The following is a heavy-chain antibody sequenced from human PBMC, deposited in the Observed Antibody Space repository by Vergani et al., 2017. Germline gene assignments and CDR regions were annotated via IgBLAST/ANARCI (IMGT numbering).Heavy chain of an antibody. CDR2: IYPGDSDT. J-gene: IGHJ4*02. CDR3: ARSQGYYDSSGLSFDY. D-gene: IGHD3-22*01. CDR1: GYSFTSYW. Sequence: EVQLVQSGAEVKKPGESLKISCKGSGYSFTSYWNGWVRQMPGKGLEWMGIIYPGDSDTRYSPSFQGQVTISADKSISPAYLQWSSLKASDTAMYYCARSQGYYDSSGLSFDYWGQGTLVTVSS. V-gene: IGHV5-51*01.